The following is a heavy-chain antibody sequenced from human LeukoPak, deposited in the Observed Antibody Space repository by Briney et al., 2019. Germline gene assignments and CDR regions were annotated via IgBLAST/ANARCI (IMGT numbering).Heavy chain of an antibody. J-gene: IGHJ4*02. V-gene: IGHV1-69*04. CDR2: IIPILGIA. CDR3: ARDGGYYYDSSGYIDY. D-gene: IGHD3-22*01. Sequence: SVKVSCKASGGTFSSYAISWVRQAPGQGLEWMGRIIPILGIANYAQKFQGRVTMTRDTSTSTVYMELSSLRSEDTAVYYCARDGGYYYDSSGYIDYWGQGTLVTVSS. CDR1: GGTFSSYA.